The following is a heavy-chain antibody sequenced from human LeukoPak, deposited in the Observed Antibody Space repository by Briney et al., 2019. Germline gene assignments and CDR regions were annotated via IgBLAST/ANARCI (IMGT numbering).Heavy chain of an antibody. CDR3: AKRSGGPSPFDY. J-gene: IGHJ4*02. CDR1: GFTFSSYG. Sequence: GGTLRLSCAASGFTFSSYGMTWVRQAPGKGLEWVSVISGAGRTTYYADSVRGRFTISRDNSKNTLYLQMDSLGAEDTAVYFCAKRSGGPSPFDYWGQGALVTVSS. V-gene: IGHV3-23*01. CDR2: ISGAGRTT. D-gene: IGHD3-3*01.